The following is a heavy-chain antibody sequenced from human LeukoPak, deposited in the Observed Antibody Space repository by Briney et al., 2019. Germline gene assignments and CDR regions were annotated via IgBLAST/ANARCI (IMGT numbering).Heavy chain of an antibody. J-gene: IGHJ6*03. Sequence: SETPSLTCAVSGGSISSSNWWSWVRQPPGKGLEWIGEIYHSGSTNYNPSLKSRVTISVDKSKNQFSLKLSSVTAADTAVYYCATEDDSRTGVDYYYYMDVWGKGTTVTVSS. CDR3: ATEDDSRTGVDYYYYMDV. D-gene: IGHD3-22*01. CDR2: IYHSGST. CDR1: GGSISSSNW. V-gene: IGHV4-4*02.